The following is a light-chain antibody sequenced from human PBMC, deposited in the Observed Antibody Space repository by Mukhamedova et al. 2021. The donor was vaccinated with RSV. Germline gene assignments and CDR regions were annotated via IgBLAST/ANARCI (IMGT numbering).Light chain of an antibody. CDR3: MQSRHIPHT. J-gene: IGKJ4*01. Sequence: GYNYLDWYLQKPGQSPQLLIYMGSNRASGVPDRFSGSGSGTDFTLKISRVEAEDVGVYYCMQSRHIPHTFGGGTTVEIK. CDR2: MGS. CDR1: GYNY. V-gene: IGKV2-28*01.